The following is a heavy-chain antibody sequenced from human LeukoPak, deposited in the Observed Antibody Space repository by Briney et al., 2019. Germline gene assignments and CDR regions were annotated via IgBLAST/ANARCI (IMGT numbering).Heavy chain of an antibody. CDR2: FYSDGSRT. CDR1: GFTLSSNW. Sequence: GGSLRLSCAGSGFTLSSNWMHWVRQAPGKGLVWVSRFYSDGSRTNYADSVKGRFTISGDNAKNTQYLQMNSLRAEDTAVYYCARSGRGGAFDIWGQGTMVTVSS. CDR3: ARSGRGGAFDI. D-gene: IGHD1-26*01. J-gene: IGHJ3*02. V-gene: IGHV3-74*01.